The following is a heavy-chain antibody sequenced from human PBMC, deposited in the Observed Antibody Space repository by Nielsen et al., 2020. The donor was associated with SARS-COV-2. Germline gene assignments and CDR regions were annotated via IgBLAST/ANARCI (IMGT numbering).Heavy chain of an antibody. Sequence: ASVKVSCKASEFSFTNYFINWVRQAPGQGLEWMAIIHPRGNNTHSAQTFQGRVTVTRDTSTSTVYMELSSLRPEDSAVYFCARAYCSSSTCYRHAFDIWGQGTLVTVSS. CDR2: IHPRGNNT. CDR1: EFSFTNYF. CDR3: ARAYCSSSTCYRHAFDI. V-gene: IGHV1-46*01. D-gene: IGHD2-2*02. J-gene: IGHJ3*02.